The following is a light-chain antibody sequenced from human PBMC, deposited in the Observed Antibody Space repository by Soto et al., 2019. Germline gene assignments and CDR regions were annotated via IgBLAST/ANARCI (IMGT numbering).Light chain of an antibody. J-gene: IGKJ2*01. CDR2: DTS. Sequence: EIVLTQSPATLSLSPGERATLSCRASQSVASYLAWYQQKPGQAPRLLIYDTSNRATGIPARFSGGGYGTDVTLTISSLEHEDFAVYYCQQRSNWPPYTFGQGTKLEIK. CDR3: QQRSNWPPYT. CDR1: QSVASY. V-gene: IGKV3-11*01.